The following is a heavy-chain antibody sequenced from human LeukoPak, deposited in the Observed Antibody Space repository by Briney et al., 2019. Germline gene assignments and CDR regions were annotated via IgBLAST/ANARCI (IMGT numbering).Heavy chain of an antibody. D-gene: IGHD2-2*02. V-gene: IGHV3-30*02. CDR3: ARGPGVPAAISYFDY. CDR2: IRYEGTNK. CDR1: GFTFGTHG. Sequence: GGSLRLSCVASGFTFGTHGMHWVRQAPGKGLEWVAFIRYEGTNKYYADSVKGRFTISRDNSKNTLYLQMNSLRAEDTAVYYCARGPGVPAAISYFDYWGQGTLVTVSS. J-gene: IGHJ4*02.